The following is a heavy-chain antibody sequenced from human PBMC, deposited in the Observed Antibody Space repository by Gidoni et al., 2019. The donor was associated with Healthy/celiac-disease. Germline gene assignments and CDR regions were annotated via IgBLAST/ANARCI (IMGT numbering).Heavy chain of an antibody. J-gene: IGHJ4*02. CDR2: IYHSGST. CDR1: GYSISSGYY. Sequence: QVQLQESGPGLVKPSETQSLTCTVSGYSISSGYYWGWIRQPPGKGLEWIGSIYHSGSTYYNPSLKSRVTRSVDTSKNQFSLKLSSVTAADTAVYYCASEVGATGAFDYWGQGTLVTVSS. V-gene: IGHV4-38-2*02. CDR3: ASEVGATGAFDY. D-gene: IGHD1-26*01.